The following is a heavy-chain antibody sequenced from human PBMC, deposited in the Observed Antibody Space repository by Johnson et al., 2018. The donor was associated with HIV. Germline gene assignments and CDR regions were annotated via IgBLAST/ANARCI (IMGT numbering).Heavy chain of an antibody. J-gene: IGHJ3*02. Sequence: VQLVESGGGLVKPGGSLRLSCAASGFTFSNAWMSWVRQAPGKGLEWVSGISWNSGSIGYADSVKGRFTIYRDNAKNSLYLQMNSLRAEDTAVYYCAREADIVVVVAATRGAFDIWGQGTLVTVSS. CDR3: AREADIVVVVAATRGAFDI. D-gene: IGHD2-15*01. CDR2: ISWNSGSI. CDR1: GFTFSNAW. V-gene: IGHV3-48*04.